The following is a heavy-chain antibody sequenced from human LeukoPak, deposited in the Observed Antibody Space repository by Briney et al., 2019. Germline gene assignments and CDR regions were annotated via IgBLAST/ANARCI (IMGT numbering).Heavy chain of an antibody. CDR1: GYTFTSYG. J-gene: IGHJ3*02. CDR3: ATAYDSSVNDAFDI. CDR2: ISAYNGNT. Sequence: ASVKVSCKASGYTFTSYGISWVRQAPGQGLEWMGWISAYNGNTNYAQKFQGRVTMTRNTSISTAYMELSSLRSEDTAVYYCATAYDSSVNDAFDIWGQGTMVTVSS. V-gene: IGHV1-18*01. D-gene: IGHD3-22*01.